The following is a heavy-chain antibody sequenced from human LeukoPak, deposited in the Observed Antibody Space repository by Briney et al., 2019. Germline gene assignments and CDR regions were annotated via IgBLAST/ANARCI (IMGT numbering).Heavy chain of an antibody. D-gene: IGHD3-3*01. Sequence: ASVKVSCKASGYTFTSYGISWVRQAPGQGLEWMGWISAYNGNTNYAQKHQGRVTMTTDTSTSTAYMELRSLRSDDTAVYYCARDSFNYDFWSGYYTIPLSVWFDPWGQGTLVTVSS. V-gene: IGHV1-18*01. CDR2: ISAYNGNT. CDR1: GYTFTSYG. J-gene: IGHJ5*02. CDR3: ARDSFNYDFWSGYYTIPLSVWFDP.